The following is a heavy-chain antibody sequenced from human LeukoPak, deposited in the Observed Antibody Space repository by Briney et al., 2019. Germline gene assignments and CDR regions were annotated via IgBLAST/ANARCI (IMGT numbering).Heavy chain of an antibody. V-gene: IGHV3-23*01. CDR3: AKDPLGSGAYWYFDL. D-gene: IGHD3-10*01. CDR2: ISGSGGNT. J-gene: IGHJ2*01. CDR1: GFTFSNYA. Sequence: PGGSLRLSCAASGFTFSNYAMSWVRQAPGKGLEWVSAISGSGGNTYYADSVKGRFTISRDNSKNTLYLQMNSLRAEDTAVYYCAKDPLGSGAYWYFDLWGRGTLVTVSS.